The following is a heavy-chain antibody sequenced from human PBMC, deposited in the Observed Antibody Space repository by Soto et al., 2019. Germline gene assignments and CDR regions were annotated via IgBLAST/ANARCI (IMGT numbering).Heavy chain of an antibody. Sequence: QVQLVESGGGVVQPGRSLTLSCAASGFIFSSYAMHWVRQAQGKGLEWVAVISYDGSKKYYADSVKGRFTISRDNSNNTLYLQMNGLRAEDTAVYYCARSTDGHYYYYYGMDVWGQGTPATVSS. CDR2: ISYDGSKK. CDR1: GFIFSSYA. CDR3: ARSTDGHYYYYYGMDV. V-gene: IGHV3-30*04. J-gene: IGHJ6*02.